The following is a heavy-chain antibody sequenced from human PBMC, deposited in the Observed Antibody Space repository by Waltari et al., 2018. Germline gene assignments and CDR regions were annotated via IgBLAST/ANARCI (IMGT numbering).Heavy chain of an antibody. J-gene: IGHJ4*02. Sequence: QVQLVQSGAEVKKPGSSVKVSCKASGGTFSSYAISWVRQAPGQGLEGMGGIIPIFGTANYAQKLQGGVTITADEATSTAYMGLSSVRSEETAVYYCARGGPYSSSWYWGFDYWGQGTLVTVSS. D-gene: IGHD6-13*01. CDR1: GGTFSSYA. V-gene: IGHV1-69*01. CDR2: IIPIFGTA. CDR3: ARGGPYSSSWYWGFDY.